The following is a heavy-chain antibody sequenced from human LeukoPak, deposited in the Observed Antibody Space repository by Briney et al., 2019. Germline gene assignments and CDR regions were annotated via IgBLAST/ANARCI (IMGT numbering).Heavy chain of an antibody. CDR3: ARASYGFDY. D-gene: IGHD3-10*01. Sequence: PSETLSLTCAVYGGSFSGYYWSWIRQPPGKGLEWIGEINHSGSTNYNPSLKSRVTISVDTSKNQFPLKLSSVTAADTAVYYCARASYGFDYWGQGTLVTVSS. CDR1: GGSFSGYY. V-gene: IGHV4-34*01. CDR2: INHSGST. J-gene: IGHJ4*02.